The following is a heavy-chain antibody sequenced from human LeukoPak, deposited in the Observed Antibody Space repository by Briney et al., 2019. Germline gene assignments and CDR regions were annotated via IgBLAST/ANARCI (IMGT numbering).Heavy chain of an antibody. CDR1: GFTFRSYW. D-gene: IGHD6-13*01. CDR2: IKQDGSEK. J-gene: IGHJ4*02. CDR3: GSKIGAADFDY. Sequence: GGSLRLSCAASGFTFRSYWMSWVRQAPGKGLEWVANIKQDGSEKYYVGSVKGRFTISRDNAKNSLYLQMNSLRDEDTAVYYCGSKIGAADFDYWGQGTLVTVSS. V-gene: IGHV3-7*01.